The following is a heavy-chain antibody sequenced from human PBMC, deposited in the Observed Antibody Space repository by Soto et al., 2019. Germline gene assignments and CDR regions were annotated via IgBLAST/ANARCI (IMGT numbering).Heavy chain of an antibody. Sequence: GGSLRLSCAASGFTFSSYAMSWVRQAPGKGLEWVSAISGSGGSTYYADSVKGRFTISRDNSKNTLYLQMNSLRAEDTAVYYCAKDSNFWSGYSELFDYWGQGTLVTVSS. CDR1: GFTFSSYA. CDR2: ISGSGGST. CDR3: AKDSNFWSGYSELFDY. J-gene: IGHJ4*02. D-gene: IGHD3-3*01. V-gene: IGHV3-23*01.